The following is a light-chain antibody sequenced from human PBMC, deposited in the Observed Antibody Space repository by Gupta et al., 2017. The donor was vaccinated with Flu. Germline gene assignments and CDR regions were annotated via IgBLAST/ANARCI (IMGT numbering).Light chain of an antibody. J-gene: IGKJ5*01. CDR2: GAS. CDR1: QSVSSN. Sequence: SPATPAVSPGERATLSCRASQSVSSNLAWYQQTPGQAPRLLIYGASTRATGIPARFSGSGSGTEFTLTISSLQSEDFAVYYCQQYNNWLTFGQGTRLEIK. CDR3: QQYNNWLT. V-gene: IGKV3-15*01.